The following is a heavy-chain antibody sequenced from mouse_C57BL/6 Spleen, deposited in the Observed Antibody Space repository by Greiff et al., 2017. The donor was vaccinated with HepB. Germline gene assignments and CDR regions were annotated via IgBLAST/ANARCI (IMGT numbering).Heavy chain of an antibody. D-gene: IGHD2-4*01. J-gene: IGHJ4*01. V-gene: IGHV14-2*01. Sequence: EVKLMESGAELVKPGASVKLSCTASGFNIKDYYMHWVKQRTEQGLEWIGRIDPEDGETKYAPKFQGKATITADTSSNTAYLQLSSLTSEDTAVYYCARLRRDGDYYAMDYWGQGTSVTVSS. CDR1: GFNIKDYY. CDR3: ARLRRDGDYYAMDY. CDR2: IDPEDGET.